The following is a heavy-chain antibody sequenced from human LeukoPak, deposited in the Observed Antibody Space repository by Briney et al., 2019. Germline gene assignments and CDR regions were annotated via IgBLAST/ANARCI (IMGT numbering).Heavy chain of an antibody. J-gene: IGHJ4*02. CDR2: IYTSGTT. Sequence: SQTLSLTCTVSGGSISSSNYYWSWIRQPAGKGLEWIGRIYTSGTTNYNPSLKSRVTISIDTSKNQFSLKLSSVTAADTAVYYCAREGDYYDTSGTLDYWGQGTLVTVSS. D-gene: IGHD3-22*01. CDR1: GGSISSSNYY. CDR3: AREGDYYDTSGTLDY. V-gene: IGHV4-61*02.